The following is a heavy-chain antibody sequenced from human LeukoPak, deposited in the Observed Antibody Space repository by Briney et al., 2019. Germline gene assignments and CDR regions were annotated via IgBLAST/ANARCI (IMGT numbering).Heavy chain of an antibody. CDR2: IYYSGST. CDR3: ARARLAPEVLRYFDWLPTHYYYYGMDV. CDR1: GGSISSYY. Sequence: LETLSLTCTVSGGSISSYYWSWIRQPPGKGLEWIGYIYYSGSTNYNPSLKSRVTISVDTSKNQFSLKLSSVTAADTAVYYCARARLAPEVLRYFDWLPTHYYYYGMDVWGQGTTVTVSS. V-gene: IGHV4-59*01. J-gene: IGHJ6*02. D-gene: IGHD3-9*01.